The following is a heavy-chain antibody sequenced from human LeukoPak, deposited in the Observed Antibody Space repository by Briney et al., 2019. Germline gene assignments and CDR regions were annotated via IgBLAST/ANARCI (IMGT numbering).Heavy chain of an antibody. CDR3: ARDYSSSGYYRSTFSGY. CDR2: IYYSGST. J-gene: IGHJ4*02. CDR1: GGSISSFY. Sequence: SETLSLTCTVSGGSISSFYWSWIRQPPGKGLEWIGYIYYSGSTSYNPSLKSRVTISVDTSKIQFSLKLSSVTAADTAVYYCARDYSSSGYYRSTFSGYWGQGTLVTVSS. V-gene: IGHV4-59*01. D-gene: IGHD3-22*01.